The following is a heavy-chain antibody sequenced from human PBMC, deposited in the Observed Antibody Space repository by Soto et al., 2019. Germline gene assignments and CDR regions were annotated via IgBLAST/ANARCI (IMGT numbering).Heavy chain of an antibody. CDR1: GGSISSYY. D-gene: IGHD1-26*01. CDR3: ARDSGTYRLGMDV. CDR2: IYYSGST. Sequence: SETLSLACTVSGGSISSYYWSWIRQPPGKGLEWIGYIYYSGSTNYNPSLKSRVTISVDTSKNQFSLKLSSVTAADTAVYYCARDSGTYRLGMDVWGQGTTVTVSS. J-gene: IGHJ6*02. V-gene: IGHV4-59*01.